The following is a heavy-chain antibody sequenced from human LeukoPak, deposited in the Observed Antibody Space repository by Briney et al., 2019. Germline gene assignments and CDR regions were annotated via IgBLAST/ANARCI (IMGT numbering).Heavy chain of an antibody. CDR1: GGSASSGSYY. D-gene: IGHD3-22*01. V-gene: IGHV4-61*01. J-gene: IGHJ4*02. CDR2: IYYSGST. CDR3: ARTVGGYYDSSGYYNDY. Sequence: NTSETLSLTCTVSGGSASSGSYYWSWIRQPPGKGLEWIGYIYYSGSTNYNPSLKSRVTISVDTSKNQFSLKLSSVTAADTAVYYCARTVGGYYDSSGYYNDYWGQGTLVTVSS.